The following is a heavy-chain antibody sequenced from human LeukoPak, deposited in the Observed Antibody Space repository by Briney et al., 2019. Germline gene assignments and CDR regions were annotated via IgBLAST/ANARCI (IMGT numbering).Heavy chain of an antibody. V-gene: IGHV1-18*01. CDR1: GYTFTSYG. J-gene: IGHJ4*02. CDR2: ISAYNGNT. Sequence: ASVKVSCKASGYTFTSYGISWVRQAPGQGLEWMGWISAYNGNTNYAQKLQGRVTMTTDTSTSTAYMELRSLRSDDTAVYYCARDLGYCGGDCSFQPGAYWGQGTLVTVSS. CDR3: ARDLGYCGGDCSFQPGAY. D-gene: IGHD2-21*02.